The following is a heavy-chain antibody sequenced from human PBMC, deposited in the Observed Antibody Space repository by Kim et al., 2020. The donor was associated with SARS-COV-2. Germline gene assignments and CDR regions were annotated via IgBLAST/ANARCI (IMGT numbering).Heavy chain of an antibody. J-gene: IGHJ6*02. CDR1: GGSVSSGSSY. CDR2: IYYTGST. CDR3: ARRYCSGGTCPDLYGMDV. D-gene: IGHD2-15*01. Sequence: SETLSLTCTVSGGSVSSGSSYWSWIRQPPGKGLEYIGYIYYTGSTNYNPSLKSRVTISVDTSKNQFSLKLTSVTAADTAVYYCARRYCSGGTCPDLYGMDVWGQGTTVIVSS. V-gene: IGHV4-61*01.